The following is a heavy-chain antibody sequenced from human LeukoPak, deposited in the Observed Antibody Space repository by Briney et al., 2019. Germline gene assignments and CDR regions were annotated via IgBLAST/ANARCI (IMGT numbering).Heavy chain of an antibody. D-gene: IGHD3-9*01. CDR2: IYHSGST. CDR1: GGSISSGGYS. Sequence: SETLSLTCAVSGGSISSGGYSWSWIRQPPGRGLEWIGYIYHSGSTYYNPSLKSRVTISVDRSKNQFSLKLSSVTAADTAVYYCARAVLRYFDWLREGAYYFDYWGQGTLVTVSS. CDR3: ARAVLRYFDWLREGAYYFDY. V-gene: IGHV4-30-2*01. J-gene: IGHJ4*02.